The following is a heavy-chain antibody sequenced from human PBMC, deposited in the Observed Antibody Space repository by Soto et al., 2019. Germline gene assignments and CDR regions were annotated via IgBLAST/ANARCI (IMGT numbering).Heavy chain of an antibody. J-gene: IGHJ6*03. CDR2: VIPLLDAS. V-gene: IGHV1-69*08. Sequence: QVQLVQSGAEVKKPGSSVRISCAASGATFNDYTFTWVRRAPGQGLEWMGRVIPLLDASNYAEKFQDSVTITVDSSTSTVYMGLSGRKSADSAIYYCAIGKSQMTQDRMGFYYYMDVWGKGTTVTVSS. CDR3: AIGKSQMTQDRMGFYYYMDV. D-gene: IGHD2-15*01. CDR1: GATFNDYT.